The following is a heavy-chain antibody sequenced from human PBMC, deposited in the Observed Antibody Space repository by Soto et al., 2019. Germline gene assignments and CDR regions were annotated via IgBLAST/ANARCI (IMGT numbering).Heavy chain of an antibody. CDR1: GFTFSLYG. V-gene: IGHV3-30*18. CDR2: ISFDGKNI. Sequence: QVQLLESGGGVVQPGRSLKLSCTTSGFTFSLYGMHWVRQAPGKGLGWLAVISFDGKNIYYADSVKGRFTIARHNSKTTLFLQMSNLRADDTAVYFCAKGAQAAAVLDHWGQGALVTVAS. D-gene: IGHD6-25*01. CDR3: AKGAQAAAVLDH. J-gene: IGHJ4*02.